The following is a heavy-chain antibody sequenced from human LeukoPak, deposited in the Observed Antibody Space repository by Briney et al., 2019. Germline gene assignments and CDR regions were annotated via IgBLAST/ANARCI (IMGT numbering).Heavy chain of an antibody. CDR1: GFTFNSYW. Sequence: PGGSLRLSCAASGFTFNSYWMHWVRHVPGKGRVWVSRRHGDGCITEYADSVKGRFTISRDNAKNTLYVQMNRLRAEDSAVYYCARDLQYGTGSYPLYWGQGTLVTVSS. J-gene: IGHJ4*02. CDR2: RHGDGCIT. CDR3: ARDLQYGTGSYPLY. D-gene: IGHD3-10*01. V-gene: IGHV3-74*01.